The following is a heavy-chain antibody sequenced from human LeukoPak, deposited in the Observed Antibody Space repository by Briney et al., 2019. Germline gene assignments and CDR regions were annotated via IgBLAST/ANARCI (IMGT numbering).Heavy chain of an antibody. D-gene: IGHD6-6*01. Sequence: SETLSLTCTVSGGSISSYYRSWIRQPPGKGLEWIGYIYTSGSTNYNPSLKSRVTISVDTSKNQFSLKLSSVTAADTAVYYCARLAARRPYAFDIWGQGTMVTVSS. V-gene: IGHV4-4*09. J-gene: IGHJ3*02. CDR2: IYTSGST. CDR3: ARLAARRPYAFDI. CDR1: GGSISSYY.